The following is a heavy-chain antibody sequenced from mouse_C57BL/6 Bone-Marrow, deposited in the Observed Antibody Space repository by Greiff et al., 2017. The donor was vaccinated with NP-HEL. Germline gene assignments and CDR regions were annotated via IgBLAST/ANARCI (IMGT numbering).Heavy chain of an antibody. J-gene: IGHJ1*03. CDR3: TVNWDRVMDFDV. CDR1: GFTFSNYW. Sequence: EVKLMESGGGLVQPGGSMKLSCVASGFTFSNYWMNWVRQSPEKGLEWVAQIRLKSDNYATHYAESVKGRFTISRDDSKSSVYLQMNNLRAEDTGIYYCTVNWDRVMDFDVWGTGTTVTVSS. V-gene: IGHV6-3*01. D-gene: IGHD4-1*02. CDR2: IRLKSDNYAT.